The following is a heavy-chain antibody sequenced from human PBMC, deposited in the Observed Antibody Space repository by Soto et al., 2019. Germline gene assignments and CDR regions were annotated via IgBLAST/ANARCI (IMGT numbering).Heavy chain of an antibody. V-gene: IGHV3-49*05. CDR1: GFTFGDYA. Sequence: KTGGSLRLSCTASGFTFGDYAMSWFRQAPGKGLEWVGFIRSKAYGGTTEYAASVKGRFTISRDDAKSIAYLQMNSLKTEDTAVYYCTRDGSKGYSYGYYFDYWGQGTLVTVSS. J-gene: IGHJ4*02. CDR3: TRDGSKGYSYGYYFDY. D-gene: IGHD5-18*01. CDR2: IRSKAYGGTT.